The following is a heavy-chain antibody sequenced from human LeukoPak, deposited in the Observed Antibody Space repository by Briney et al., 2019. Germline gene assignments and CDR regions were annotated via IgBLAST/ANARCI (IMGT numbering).Heavy chain of an antibody. Sequence: SGPALVKPTQTLTLTCSFSGFSISTSGMCVSWIRQPPGKALEWLARIDWDDDKYYSTSLKTRLTISKDTSKNQVVLTMTNMDPVDTATYYCARIRDPAYSSSWYDDYWGQGTLVTVSS. CDR3: ARIRDPAYSSSWYDDY. CDR2: IDWDDDK. J-gene: IGHJ4*02. D-gene: IGHD6-13*01. V-gene: IGHV2-70*11. CDR1: GFSISTSGMC.